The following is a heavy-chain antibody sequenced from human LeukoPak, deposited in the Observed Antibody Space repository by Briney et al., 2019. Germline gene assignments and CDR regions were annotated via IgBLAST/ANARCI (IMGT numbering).Heavy chain of an antibody. CDR1: GFTFSAYW. Sequence: PGGSLRLSCAASGFTFSAYWMHWVRQVPGKRLVWVSRINSDGSSTNYADSVKGRFTISRDNAKNTLYLQMNSLRAEDTAVYYCARGSTMIRNALDIWGQGTMVTVSS. CDR3: ARGSTMIRNALDI. D-gene: IGHD3-22*01. V-gene: IGHV3-74*01. CDR2: INSDGSST. J-gene: IGHJ3*02.